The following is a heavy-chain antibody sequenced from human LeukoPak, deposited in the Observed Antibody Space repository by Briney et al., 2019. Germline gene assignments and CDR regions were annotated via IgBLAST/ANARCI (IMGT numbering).Heavy chain of an antibody. D-gene: IGHD4-17*01. V-gene: IGHV4-4*02. CDR1: GGSISSSNW. Sequence: PSETLSHTCAVSGGSISSSNWWSWVRQPPGKGLEWIGEIYHSGSTNYNPSLKSRVTISVDKSKNQFSLKLSSVTAADTAVYYCALTTVTTGGFDYWGQGTLVTVSS. CDR2: IYHSGST. J-gene: IGHJ4*02. CDR3: ALTTVTTGGFDY.